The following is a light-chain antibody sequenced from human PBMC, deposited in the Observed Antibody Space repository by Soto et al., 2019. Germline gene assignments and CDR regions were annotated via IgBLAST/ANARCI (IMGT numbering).Light chain of an antibody. V-gene: IGKV3-20*01. J-gene: IGKJ1*01. CDR3: HQYGNSPLT. Sequence: EIVLTQSPGTLSLSPGEGVTLSCRASERISSSYIAWYQQKPGQAPRLLIYSASSRATGIPDRFSGSGSGTDFTLTINRLEPEDFAVFFCHQYGNSPLTFGQGTKVEIK. CDR1: ERISSSY. CDR2: SAS.